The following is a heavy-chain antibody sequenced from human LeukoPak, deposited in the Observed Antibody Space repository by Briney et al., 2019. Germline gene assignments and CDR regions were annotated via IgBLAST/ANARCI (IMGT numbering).Heavy chain of an antibody. D-gene: IGHD6-19*01. CDR1: GGSFSWYY. J-gene: IGHJ4*02. V-gene: IGHV4-34*01. CDR3: ARGAGIAVAGTGFDY. Sequence: KPSEAPSLTCAVYGGSFSWYYWSGIRQPPRKGLGWVGEINHSGSTNYNPSLKSRVTISVDTSKNQFSLKLSSVTAADTAVYYCARGAGIAVAGTGFDYWGQGTLVTVSS. CDR2: INHSGST.